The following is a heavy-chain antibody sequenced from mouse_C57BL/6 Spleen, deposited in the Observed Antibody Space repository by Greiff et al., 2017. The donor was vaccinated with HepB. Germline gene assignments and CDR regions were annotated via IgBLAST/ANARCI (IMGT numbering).Heavy chain of an antibody. CDR2: IDPSDSYT. D-gene: IGHD2-3*01. V-gene: IGHV1-50*01. J-gene: IGHJ3*01. CDR3: ARKALYDGCYEFAY. CDR1: GYTFTSYW. Sequence: VQLQQPGAELVKPGASVKLSCKASGYTFTSYWMQWVKQRPGQGLEWIGEIDPSDSYTNYNQKFRGKATLTVDTSSSTAYMQLSSLTSEDSAVYYCARKALYDGCYEFAYWGQGTLVTVSA.